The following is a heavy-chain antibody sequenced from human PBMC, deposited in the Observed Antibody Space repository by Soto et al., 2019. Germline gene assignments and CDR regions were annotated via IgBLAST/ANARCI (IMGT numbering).Heavy chain of an antibody. CDR1: GGTFSSYA. CDR3: ARDDITGTPAATKYYYGMDV. D-gene: IGHD1-7*01. CDR2: IIPIFGTA. J-gene: IGHJ6*02. V-gene: IGHV1-69*13. Sequence: SVQVCCKASGGTFSSYAISWVRQAPGQGLEWMGGIIPIFGTANYAQKFQGRVTITADESTSTAYMELSSLRSEDTAVYYCARDDITGTPAATKYYYGMDVWGQGTTVTVSS.